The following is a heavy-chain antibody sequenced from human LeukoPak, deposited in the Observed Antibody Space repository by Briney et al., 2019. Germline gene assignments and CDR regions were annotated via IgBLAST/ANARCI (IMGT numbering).Heavy chain of an antibody. J-gene: IGHJ4*02. CDR1: GFTVSSNY. Sequence: GGSLRLSCAASGFTVSSNYVSWVRQAPGKGLEWVSVIYSGGSTYYADSVKGRFTISRDNSKNTLYLQMNSLRAEDTAVYYCARGGETYYYDSSGYYYGGPPLVFDYWGQGTLVTVSS. V-gene: IGHV3-66*01. CDR3: ARGGETYYYDSSGYYYGGPPLVFDY. CDR2: IYSGGST. D-gene: IGHD3-22*01.